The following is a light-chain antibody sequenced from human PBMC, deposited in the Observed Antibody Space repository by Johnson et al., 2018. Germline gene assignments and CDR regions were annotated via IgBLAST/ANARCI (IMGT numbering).Light chain of an antibody. V-gene: IGLV1-51*02. CDR1: SSNIGNNY. Sequence: QSVLTQPPSVSAAPGQKVTISCSGSSSNIGNNYVSWYQQLPGTAPKLLIYENNKRPSGIPDRFSGSKSGTSATLGITGLQTGDAADYYCGTWDSSLSAGNVFGTGTKVNVL. CDR3: GTWDSSLSAGNV. J-gene: IGLJ1*01. CDR2: ENN.